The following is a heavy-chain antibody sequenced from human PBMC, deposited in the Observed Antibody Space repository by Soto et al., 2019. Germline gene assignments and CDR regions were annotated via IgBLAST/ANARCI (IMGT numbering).Heavy chain of an antibody. J-gene: IGHJ4*02. CDR1: GGSFSGYY. CDR2: INHSGST. D-gene: IGHD2-21*02. CDR3: ARGMVVVTASRTYFDY. Sequence: QVQLQQWGAGLLKPSETLSLTCAVYGGSFSGYYWSWIRQPPGKGLEWIGEINHSGSTNYNPSLNSRVTISVDTSKNQFSLKLSSVTAADTAVYYCARGMVVVTASRTYFDYWGQGTLVTVSS. V-gene: IGHV4-34*01.